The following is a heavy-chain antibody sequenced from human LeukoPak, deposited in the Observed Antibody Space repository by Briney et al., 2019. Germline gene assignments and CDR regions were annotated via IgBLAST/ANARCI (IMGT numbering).Heavy chain of an antibody. J-gene: IGHJ1*01. Sequence: ASVKVSCKTSGYIFTDYYIHWVRQAPGQGLEWMGRIIPIFGTANYAQKFQGRVTITTDESTSTAYMELSSLRSEDTAVYYCAREGRYSGSHFQHWGQGTLVTVSS. V-gene: IGHV1-69*05. CDR3: AREGRYSGSHFQH. D-gene: IGHD1-26*01. CDR1: GYIFTDYY. CDR2: IIPIFGTA.